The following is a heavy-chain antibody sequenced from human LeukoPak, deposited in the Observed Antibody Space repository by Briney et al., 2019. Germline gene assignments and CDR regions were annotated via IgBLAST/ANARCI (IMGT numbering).Heavy chain of an antibody. Sequence: GRSLRLSCAASRFTFTDYGMHWVRQPPGKGLEWVALIWYDGSGKYYADSVKGRFTISRDNSKNTLYLQMNSLRAEDTAVYYCARALGSSSDYWGQGTLVTVSS. CDR1: RFTFTDYG. D-gene: IGHD1-26*01. CDR3: ARALGSSSDY. V-gene: IGHV3-33*01. J-gene: IGHJ4*02. CDR2: IWYDGSGK.